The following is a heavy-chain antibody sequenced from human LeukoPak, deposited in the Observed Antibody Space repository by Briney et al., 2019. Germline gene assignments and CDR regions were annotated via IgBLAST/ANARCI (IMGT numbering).Heavy chain of an antibody. V-gene: IGHV4-4*07. J-gene: IGHJ6*03. CDR1: GGSISSDY. CDR3: ARDSEGWASAYYYYYMDV. CDR2: INSRGST. Sequence: SETLSLTCTVSGGSISSDYWSWIRQPAGKGLDWIGRINSRGSTKYNPSLKSRVTLSIDTSKNQFSLRLTSVTAADTAVYYYARDSEGWASAYYYYYMDVWGNGTTVTVSS. D-gene: IGHD3-16*01.